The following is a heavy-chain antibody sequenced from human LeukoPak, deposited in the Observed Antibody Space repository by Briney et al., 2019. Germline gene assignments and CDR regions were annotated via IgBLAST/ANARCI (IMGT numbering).Heavy chain of an antibody. CDR3: AKDRGFWSGYSFDY. CDR2: IWYDGSNK. J-gene: IGHJ4*02. D-gene: IGHD3-3*01. CDR1: GFTFRNYG. Sequence: PGGSLRLSCVASGFTFRNYGMHWVRQAPGKGLEWVAVIWYDGSNKFYADSVKGRFTISRDNSKNTLYLQMNSLRAEDTAVYYCAKDRGFWSGYSFDYWGQGTLVTVSS. V-gene: IGHV3-33*06.